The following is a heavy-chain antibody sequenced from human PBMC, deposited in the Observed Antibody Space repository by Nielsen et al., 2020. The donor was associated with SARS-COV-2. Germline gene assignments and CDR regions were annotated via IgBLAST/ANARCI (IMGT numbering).Heavy chain of an antibody. D-gene: IGHD2-15*01. CDR2: TSYDGNT. Sequence: LRLSCTVSGDSITSGGSHWSWIRHHPSRGLEWLGFTSYDGNTYSNPSLESRLIISVDTSENQFSLRLNSVTAADTAIYFCARGAAWFDLWGQGTRVTVSS. V-gene: IGHV4-31*03. CDR3: ARGAAWFDL. CDR1: GDSITSGGSH. J-gene: IGHJ5*02.